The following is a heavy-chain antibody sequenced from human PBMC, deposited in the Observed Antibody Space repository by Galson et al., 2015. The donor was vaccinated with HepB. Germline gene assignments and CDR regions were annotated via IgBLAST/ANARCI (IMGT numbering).Heavy chain of an antibody. V-gene: IGHV1-69*04. CDR2: IIPILGIA. J-gene: IGHJ4*02. D-gene: IGHD3-10*01. Sequence: SVKVSCKASGGTFSSYAISWVRQAPGQGLEWMGRIIPILGIANYAQKFQGRVTITADKSTSTAYMELCSLRSEDTAVYYCARDDYYGSGSYYNYLDYWGQGTLVTVSS. CDR3: ARDDYYGSGSYYNYLDY. CDR1: GGTFSSYA.